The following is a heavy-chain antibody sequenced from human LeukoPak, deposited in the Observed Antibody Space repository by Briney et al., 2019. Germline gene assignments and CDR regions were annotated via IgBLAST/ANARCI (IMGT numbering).Heavy chain of an antibody. V-gene: IGHV1-2*06. CDR3: ASSGYCSGGSCYSAYYYYYYMDV. D-gene: IGHD2-15*01. J-gene: IGHJ6*03. Sequence: ASVKVSCKASGYTFTGYYTHWVRQAPGQELEWMGRINPNSGGTNYAQKFQGRVTMTRDTSISTAYMELSRLRSDDTAVCYCASSGYCSGGSCYSAYYYYYYMDVWGKGTTVTVSS. CDR1: GYTFTGYY. CDR2: INPNSGGT.